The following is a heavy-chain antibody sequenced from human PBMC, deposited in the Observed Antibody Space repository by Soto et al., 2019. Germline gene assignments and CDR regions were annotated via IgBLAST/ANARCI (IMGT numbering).Heavy chain of an antibody. CDR1: GYTFTMYG. CDR2: ISAYNGNT. Sequence: GSVKVSCKASGYTFTMYGISWVLRSGGQWLEWMGWISAYNGNTNYAQKLQGRVTMTTDTSTSTAYMELRSLRSDDTAVYYCARATGWSSSRWFDPWGQGTLVTVSS. V-gene: IGHV1-18*04. D-gene: IGHD6-13*01. J-gene: IGHJ5*02. CDR3: ARATGWSSSRWFDP.